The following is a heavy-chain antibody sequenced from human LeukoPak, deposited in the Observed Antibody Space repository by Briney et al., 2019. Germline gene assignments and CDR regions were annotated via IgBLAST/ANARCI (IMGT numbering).Heavy chain of an antibody. D-gene: IGHD3-16*01. CDR1: GFTFTNYA. Sequence: HPGGSLRLSCATSGFTFTNYAMNWVRQAPGKGLEWVSAVTGHGDTTYYADSVKGRFFMSREDSKTTVYLQMNSLRAEATAIYYCAKGDEIDLWGQGTLVTVSS. CDR2: VTGHGDTT. J-gene: IGHJ5*02. CDR3: AKGDEIDL. V-gene: IGHV3-23*01.